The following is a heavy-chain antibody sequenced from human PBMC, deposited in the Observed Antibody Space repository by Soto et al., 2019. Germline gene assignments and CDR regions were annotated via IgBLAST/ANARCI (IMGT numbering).Heavy chain of an antibody. D-gene: IGHD6-19*01. Sequence: KPSETLSLTCTVSGGSISSYYWSWIRQPPGKGLEWIGYIYYSGSTNYNPSLKSRVTISVDTSKNQFSLKLSSVTAADTAVYYCARDKWGAVAGTRDAFDIWGQGTMVTVSS. CDR2: IYYSGST. J-gene: IGHJ3*02. CDR3: ARDKWGAVAGTRDAFDI. CDR1: GGSISSYY. V-gene: IGHV4-59*01.